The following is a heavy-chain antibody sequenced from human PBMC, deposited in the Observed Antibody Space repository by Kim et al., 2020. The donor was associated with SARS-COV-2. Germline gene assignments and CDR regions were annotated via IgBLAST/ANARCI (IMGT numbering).Heavy chain of an antibody. CDR3: ARIQMVRGVISLLFDY. CDR1: GGSISSYY. J-gene: IGHJ4*01. CDR2: IYTSGST. Sequence: SETLSLTCTVSGGSISSYYWSWIRQPAGKGLEWIGRIYTSGSTNYNPSLKSRVTMSVDTSKNQFSLKLSSVTAADTAVYYCARIQMVRGVISLLFDYWGQGTLVTVSS. D-gene: IGHD3-10*01. V-gene: IGHV4-4*07.